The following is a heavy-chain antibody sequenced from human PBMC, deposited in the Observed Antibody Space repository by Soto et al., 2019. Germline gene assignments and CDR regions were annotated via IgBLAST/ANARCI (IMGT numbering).Heavy chain of an antibody. J-gene: IGHJ5*02. Sequence: SETLSLTCTVSGGSISSYYWSWIRQPPGKGLEWIGYIYYSGSTYYNPSLKSRVTISVDTSKNQFSLKLSSVTAADTAVYYCASLTYYDFWSGYGTSGWFDPWGQGTLVTVSS. V-gene: IGHV4-59*08. CDR1: GGSISSYY. D-gene: IGHD3-3*01. CDR2: IYYSGST. CDR3: ASLTYYDFWSGYGTSGWFDP.